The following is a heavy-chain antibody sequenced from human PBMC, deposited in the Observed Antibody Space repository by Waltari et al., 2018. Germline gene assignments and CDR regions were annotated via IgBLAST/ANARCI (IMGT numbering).Heavy chain of an antibody. CDR3: ARDYCDRTNCHGMDV. V-gene: IGHV3-30*04. D-gene: IGHD3-22*01. J-gene: IGHJ6*02. CDR2: ISYNERNI. Sequence: QVQLVESGGGVVQPGRSLRLSGAASAFTFSSYAMHWVRQAPGKGLEGVAVISYNERNIYYVDSVKGRFIISRDNSNKMLYLQMNNLRTEDTAVYYCARDYCDRTNCHGMDVWGQGTTVIVSS. CDR1: AFTFSSYA.